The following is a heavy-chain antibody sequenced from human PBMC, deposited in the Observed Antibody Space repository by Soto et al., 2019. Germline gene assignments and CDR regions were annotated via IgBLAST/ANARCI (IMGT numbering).Heavy chain of an antibody. D-gene: IGHD1-1*01. CDR2: VHGGGST. J-gene: IGHJ4*02. V-gene: IGHV3-53*01. CDR1: GFTVSNNH. CDR3: AGRVTTAASLDY. Sequence: VQLVESGGGLIQPGGSLRLSSAASGFTVSNNHMTWVRQAAGKGLELVSFVHGGGSTSYADSVKGRFTISRDNSKNTLYLQMDSLRAEDTAIYYCAGRVTTAASLDYWGRGTLVTVSS.